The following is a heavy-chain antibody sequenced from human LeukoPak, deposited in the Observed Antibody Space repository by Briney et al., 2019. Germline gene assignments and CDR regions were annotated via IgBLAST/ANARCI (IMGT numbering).Heavy chain of an antibody. CDR2: INHSGST. J-gene: IGHJ6*03. CDR1: GGSFSGYY. V-gene: IGHV4-34*01. D-gene: IGHD4-17*01. CDR3: ARGPRGVTTLNYYMDV. Sequence: PSETLSLTCAVYGGSFSGYYWSWIRQPPGKGLEWIGEINHSGSTNYNPSLKSRVTISVDTSKNQFSLKLSSVTAADTAVYYCARGPRGVTTLNYYMDVWGKGTTVTVSS.